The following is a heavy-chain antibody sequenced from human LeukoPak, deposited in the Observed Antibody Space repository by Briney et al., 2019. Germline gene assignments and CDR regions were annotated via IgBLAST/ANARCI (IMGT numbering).Heavy chain of an antibody. J-gene: IGHJ6*02. CDR3: ATDLGTGTTYYGMDV. CDR2: FDPEDGET. V-gene: IGHV1-24*01. Sequence: ASVKVTCKVSVYTLTELFMHSVRQAPGKVLEWVGGFDPEDGETIYVQKFQGRVTMTEDISTDTAYMELSSLRSEDTAVYYCATDLGTGTTYYGMDVWGQGTTVTVSS. D-gene: IGHD1-7*01. CDR1: VYTLTELF.